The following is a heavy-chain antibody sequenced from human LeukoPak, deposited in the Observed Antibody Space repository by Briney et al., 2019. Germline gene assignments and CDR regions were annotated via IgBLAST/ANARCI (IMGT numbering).Heavy chain of an antibody. CDR2: ISWNSGSI. CDR3: AKGDTAMVYYYYGMDV. D-gene: IGHD5-18*01. Sequence: PGGSLRLSCAASGFTFDDYAMHWVRQAPGKGLEWVSGISWNSGSIGYADSVKGRFTISRDNAKNFLYLQMNSLRAEDTALYYCAKGDTAMVYYYYGMDVWGQGTTVTVSS. J-gene: IGHJ6*02. CDR1: GFTFDDYA. V-gene: IGHV3-9*01.